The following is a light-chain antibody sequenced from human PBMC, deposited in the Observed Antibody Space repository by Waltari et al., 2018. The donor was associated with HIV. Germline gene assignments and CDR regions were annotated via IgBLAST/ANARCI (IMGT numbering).Light chain of an antibody. CDR2: KHS. CDR1: TLSSKY. V-gene: IGLV3-25*03. J-gene: IGLJ1*01. Sequence: SYELTQPPSVSVSPGQTATITCSADTLSSKYTSWYQQRPGQAPILVIFKHSATPSGIPERPSGSISGTTVTLTIREVQTEDEADYYCQSADHSDSCVFGTGTTLTVL. CDR3: QSADHSDSCV.